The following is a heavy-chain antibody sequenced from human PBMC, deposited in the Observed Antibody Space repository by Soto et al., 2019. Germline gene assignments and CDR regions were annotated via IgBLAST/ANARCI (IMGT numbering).Heavy chain of an antibody. J-gene: IGHJ4*02. CDR1: GDSVSSNSAA. Sequence: QVQLQQSGPGLVKPSQTLSLTCAISGDSVSSNSAAWNWIRQSPSRGLEWLGRTYYRSKSYNDYPLSLKSRITLNPATSTNPFSLHLNSVPPEDTAVYYCATDWFGEIDYWGQGTLVTVSS. D-gene: IGHD3-10*01. V-gene: IGHV6-1*01. CDR2: TYYRSKSYN. CDR3: ATDWFGEIDY.